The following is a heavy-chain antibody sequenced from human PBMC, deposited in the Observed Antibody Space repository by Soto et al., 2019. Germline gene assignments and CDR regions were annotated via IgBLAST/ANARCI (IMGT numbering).Heavy chain of an antibody. Sequence: GESLKISCQGSGYSFTSYWIGWVRQMPGKGLELMGIIFPGDSNTRYSPSFQGQVTMSVDKSISIAYLQWCSLKASDTAMYYCARQGEVLDNWGQGSLVTVSS. J-gene: IGHJ4*02. D-gene: IGHD2-8*02. CDR1: GYSFTSYW. CDR2: IFPGDSNT. CDR3: ARQGEVLDN. V-gene: IGHV5-51*01.